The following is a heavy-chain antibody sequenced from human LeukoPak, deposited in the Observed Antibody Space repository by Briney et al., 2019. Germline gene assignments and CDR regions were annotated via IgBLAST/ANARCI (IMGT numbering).Heavy chain of an antibody. CDR3: ARTGPWAVNWNGTD. V-gene: IGHV4-39*01. J-gene: IGHJ4*02. CDR1: GGSISSSSYY. CDR2: IYYSGST. Sequence: KASETLSLTCTVSGGSISSSSYYWGWIRQPPGKGLEWIGSIYYSGSTYYNPSLKSRVTISVDTSKNQFSLKLSSVTAADTAVYYCARTGPWAVNWNGTDWGQGTLVTVSS. D-gene: IGHD1-20*01.